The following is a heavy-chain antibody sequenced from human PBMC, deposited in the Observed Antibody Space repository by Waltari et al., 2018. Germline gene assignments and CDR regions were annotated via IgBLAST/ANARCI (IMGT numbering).Heavy chain of an antibody. D-gene: IGHD3-16*01. J-gene: IGHJ6*02. CDR2: TYYRSKWYN. CDR3: ARALRGIGYYYYGMDV. V-gene: IGHV6-1*01. CDR1: GARVSSHSPA. Sequence: QVQLQQSGPGLVKPSQPLSLTCAISGARVSSHSPAWNWTSQSPSRGLEWLGRTYYRSKWYNDYAVSVKSRITINPDTSKNQFSLQLNSVTPEDTAVYYCARALRGIGYYYYGMDVWGQGTTVTVSS.